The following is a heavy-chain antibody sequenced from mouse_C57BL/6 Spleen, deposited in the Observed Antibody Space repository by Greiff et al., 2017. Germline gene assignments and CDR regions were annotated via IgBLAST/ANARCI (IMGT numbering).Heavy chain of an antibody. Sequence: EVQLQQSGPELVKPGASVKISCKASGYTFTDYYMNWVKQSNGKSLEWIGDINPNNGGTSYNQKFKGKATLTVDKSSSTAYMELRSLTSEDSAVYYCARRDYGSTPFAYWGQGTLVTVSA. CDR3: ARRDYGSTPFAY. J-gene: IGHJ3*01. CDR2: INPNNGGT. CDR1: GYTFTDYY. V-gene: IGHV1-26*01. D-gene: IGHD1-1*01.